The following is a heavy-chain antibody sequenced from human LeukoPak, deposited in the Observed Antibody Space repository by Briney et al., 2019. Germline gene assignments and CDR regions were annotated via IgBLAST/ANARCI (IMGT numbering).Heavy chain of an antibody. D-gene: IGHD1-14*01. CDR1: GFTFSSYS. CDR2: ISSSSSTI. J-gene: IGHJ4*02. V-gene: IGHV3-48*04. Sequence: GGSLRLSCAASGFTFSSYSMNWVRQAPGKGLEWVSFISSSSSTIYYADSVKGRFTISRDNAKNSLYLQMNSLRAEDTAVYYCARGEAEDGPPNPFDYWGQGTLVNVSS. CDR3: ARGEAEDGPPNPFDY.